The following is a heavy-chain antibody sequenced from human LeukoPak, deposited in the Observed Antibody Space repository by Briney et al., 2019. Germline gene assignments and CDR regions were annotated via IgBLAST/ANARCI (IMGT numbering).Heavy chain of an antibody. V-gene: IGHV3-48*04. CDR3: ARESVTMVRRAFDI. CDR1: GFTFSSYG. CDR2: ISSSGSTI. Sequence: PGGSLRLSCAASGFTFSSYGMHWVRQAPGKGLEWVSYISSSGSTIYYADSVKGRFTISRDNAKNSLYLQMNSLRAEDTAVYYCARESVTMVRRAFDIWGQGTMVTVSS. J-gene: IGHJ3*02. D-gene: IGHD3-10*01.